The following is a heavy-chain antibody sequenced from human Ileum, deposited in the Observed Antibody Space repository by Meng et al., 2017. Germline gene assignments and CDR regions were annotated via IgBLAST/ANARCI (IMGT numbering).Heavy chain of an antibody. CDR3: ARTPLYSGSYYFDP. CDR2: VYYSGHT. V-gene: IGHV4-61*03. D-gene: IGHD1-26*01. Sequence: QVQLQEAGPVLVRPAETLSLTCAVSGDSVSSDNSYWSWIRQPPGKGLEWIGYVYYSGHTDCNPSLKSRLSISIDTSKNHFSLKLSSVTAADTAVYYCARTPLYSGSYYFDPWGQGALVTVSS. CDR1: GDSVSSDNSY. J-gene: IGHJ4*02.